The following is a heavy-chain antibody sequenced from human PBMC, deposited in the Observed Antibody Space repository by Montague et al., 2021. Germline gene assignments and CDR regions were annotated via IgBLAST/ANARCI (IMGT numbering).Heavy chain of an antibody. Sequence: SLRLSCAVSGYDFRRYDMYWVRQAPGKGLESVSGISSTGGATYYADPVKGRFTISRDNSKDTLSLQMNSLRVEDTAIYYCVKSAVVVTFYSWIDTWGQGTLVTVSS. D-gene: IGHD3-22*01. V-gene: IGHV3-23*01. CDR3: VKSAVVVTFYSWIDT. CDR1: GYDFRRYD. CDR2: ISSTGGAT. J-gene: IGHJ5*02.